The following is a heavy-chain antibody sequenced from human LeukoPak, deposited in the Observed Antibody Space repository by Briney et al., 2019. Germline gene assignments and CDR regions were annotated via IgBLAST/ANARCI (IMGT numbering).Heavy chain of an antibody. CDR2: IKQDRSEK. CDR1: GFTFSSYW. Sequence: GESLKISCAASGFTFSSYWMSWVRQAPGKGLEWVANIKQDRSEKYYVDSVKGRFTISRDNAKNSLYLQMNSLRAEDTAVYYCARVWYYYDSSGYYPDYWGQGTLVTVSS. J-gene: IGHJ4*02. V-gene: IGHV3-7*01. CDR3: ARVWYYYDSSGYYPDY. D-gene: IGHD3-22*01.